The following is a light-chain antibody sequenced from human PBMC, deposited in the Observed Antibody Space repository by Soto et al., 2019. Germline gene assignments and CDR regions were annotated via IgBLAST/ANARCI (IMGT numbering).Light chain of an antibody. V-gene: IGKV2-28*01. CDR1: QSLLYNNTYNY. CDR2: FGS. J-gene: IGKJ5*01. Sequence: EIVMTQSPLTLPVTPGEPASISCRSSQSLLYNNTYNYLDWYVQKPGQSPQLLIYFGSNRAPGVPDRFSGSGSGTDVTLKINRVEAEDVGTYYCKQALQSLTFGQGTRFEIK. CDR3: KQALQSLT.